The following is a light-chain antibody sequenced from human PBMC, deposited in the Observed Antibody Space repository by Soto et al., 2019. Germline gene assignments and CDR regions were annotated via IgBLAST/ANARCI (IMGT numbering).Light chain of an antibody. J-gene: IGKJ4*01. CDR2: GAS. CDR1: QSVSSSY. V-gene: IGKV3-20*01. Sequence: EIVLTQATGTLSLSPGERATLSCRASQSVSSSYLAWYQQKPGQAPRLLIYGASSRATGIPDRFSGSGSGTDFTLTISRLEPEDFAVYYCQQYGNSPPITFGGGTKVDIK. CDR3: QQYGNSPPIT.